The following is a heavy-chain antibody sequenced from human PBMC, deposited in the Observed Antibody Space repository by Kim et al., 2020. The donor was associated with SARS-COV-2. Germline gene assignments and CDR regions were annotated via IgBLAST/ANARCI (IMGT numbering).Heavy chain of an antibody. Sequence: GGSLRLSCAASGFTVSSNYMSWVRQAPGKGLEWVSVIYSGGSTYYADSVKGRFTISRDNSKNTLYLQMNSLRAEDTAVYYCARDGPRYCSSTSCPFRPRFDAFDIWGQGTMVTVSS. V-gene: IGHV3-53*01. J-gene: IGHJ3*02. CDR2: IYSGGST. CDR3: ARDGPRYCSSTSCPFRPRFDAFDI. D-gene: IGHD2-2*01. CDR1: GFTVSSNY.